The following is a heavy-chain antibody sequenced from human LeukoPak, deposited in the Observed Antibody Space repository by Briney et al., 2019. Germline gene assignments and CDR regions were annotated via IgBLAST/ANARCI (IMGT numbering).Heavy chain of an antibody. D-gene: IGHD3-10*01. CDR1: GYTFTSYY. V-gene: IGHV1-46*01. Sequence: ASVKVSCKASGYTFTSYYMHWVRQAPGQGLEWMGIINPSGDSTSYAQKFQGRVTMTRDMSTSTVYMELSSLRAEDTAVYYCARITMVRGVEIDYWGQGTLVTVSS. CDR3: ARITMVRGVEIDY. J-gene: IGHJ4*02. CDR2: INPSGDST.